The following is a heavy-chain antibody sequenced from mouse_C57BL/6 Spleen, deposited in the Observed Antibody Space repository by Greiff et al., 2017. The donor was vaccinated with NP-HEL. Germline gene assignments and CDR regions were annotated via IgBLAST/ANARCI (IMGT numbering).Heavy chain of an antibody. J-gene: IGHJ4*01. D-gene: IGHD1-1*01. CDR2: IYPGSGST. V-gene: IGHV1-55*01. Sequence: VQLQQSGAELVKPGASVKMSCKASGYTFTSYWITWVKQRPGQGLEWIGDIYPGSGSTNYNEKFKSKATLTVDTSSSTAYMQLSSLTSEDSAVYYCARHYYGSSYGYAMDYWGQGTSVTVSS. CDR1: GYTFTSYW. CDR3: ARHYYGSSYGYAMDY.